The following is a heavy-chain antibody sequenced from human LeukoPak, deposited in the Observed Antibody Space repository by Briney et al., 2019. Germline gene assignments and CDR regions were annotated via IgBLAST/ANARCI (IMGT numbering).Heavy chain of an antibody. D-gene: IGHD6-13*01. CDR1: GYTFTSYA. CDR2: INTNTGNP. V-gene: IGHV7-4-1*02. Sequence: ASVKVSCKASGYTFTSYAMNWVRQPPGQGLEWMGWINTNTGNPTYAQGFTGRFVFSLDTSVSTAYLQISSLKAEDTAVYYCARVGSSSWYSPTFDYWGQGTLVTVSS. J-gene: IGHJ4*02. CDR3: ARVGSSSWYSPTFDY.